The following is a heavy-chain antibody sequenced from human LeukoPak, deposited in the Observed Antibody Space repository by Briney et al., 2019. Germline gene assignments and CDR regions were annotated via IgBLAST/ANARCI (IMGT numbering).Heavy chain of an antibody. V-gene: IGHV4-38-2*02. CDR2: IYHSGST. J-gene: IGHJ4*02. D-gene: IGHD6-19*01. CDR1: GYSISSGYY. CDR3: ARDLSYSSGWYNY. Sequence: PSETLSLTCTVSGYSISSGYYWGWIRQPPGQGLEWIGSIYHSGSTYYNPSLKSRVTISVDTSKNQFSLKLSSVTAADTAVYYCARDLSYSSGWYNYWGQGTLVTVSS.